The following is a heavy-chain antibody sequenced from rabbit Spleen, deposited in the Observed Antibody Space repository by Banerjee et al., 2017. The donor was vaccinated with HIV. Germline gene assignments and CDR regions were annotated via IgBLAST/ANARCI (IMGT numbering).Heavy chain of an antibody. CDR1: GIDFTNYY. J-gene: IGHJ6*01. Sequence: QLTETGGGLVQPGGSLTLSCKASGIDFTNYYITWVRQAPGKGLEWIGIIYPAKGSTDSASWVNALFTISRHNAQNTLYLQLYSLTAADTATYFCARGPGSIRLDLWGPGTLVTVS. V-gene: IGHV1S7*01. CDR2: IYPAKGST. CDR3: ARGPGSIRLDL. D-gene: IGHD3-1*01.